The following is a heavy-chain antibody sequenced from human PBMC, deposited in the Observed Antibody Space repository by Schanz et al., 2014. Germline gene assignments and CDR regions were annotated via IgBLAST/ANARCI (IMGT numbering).Heavy chain of an antibody. Sequence: VQLVDSGGGLVQPGGSLRLSCAASGFTFSSYSMNWVRQAPGKGLEWVSYISGSSRTIYYADSMKGRFTVSRDNAENALYLQMNSLRAEDTGLYFCARGGSGSHYRLDYWGQGTLVTVSS. J-gene: IGHJ4*02. D-gene: IGHD1-26*01. CDR1: GFTFSSYS. CDR2: ISGSSRTI. V-gene: IGHV3-48*01. CDR3: ARGGSGSHYRLDY.